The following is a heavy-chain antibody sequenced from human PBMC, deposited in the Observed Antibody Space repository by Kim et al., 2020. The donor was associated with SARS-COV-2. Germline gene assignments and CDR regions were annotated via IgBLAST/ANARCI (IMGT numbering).Heavy chain of an antibody. Sequence: SETLSLTCTVSGGSISTYSWNWIRQPPGKGLEWMGYVYYTGSTEYNPSLKSRVTISVDTSKNQFSLKLSSVTAADTAVYYCARYGVTFDYWGQGTLVTVSS. V-gene: IGHV4-59*01. CDR3: ARYGVTFDY. D-gene: IGHD4-17*01. CDR1: GGSISTYS. J-gene: IGHJ4*02. CDR2: VYYTGST.